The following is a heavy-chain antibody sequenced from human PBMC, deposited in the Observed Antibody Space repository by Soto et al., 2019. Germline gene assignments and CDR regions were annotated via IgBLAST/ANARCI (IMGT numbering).Heavy chain of an antibody. J-gene: IGHJ4*02. CDR1: GGSINSGGYY. V-gene: IGHV4-31*03. CDR2: IYYSGST. CDR3: ARGGGDYDSSGYPDY. D-gene: IGHD3-22*01. Sequence: PSETLSLTCTVSGGSINSGGYYWSWIRQHPGKGLEWIGYIYYSGSTYYNPSLKSRVTISVDTSKNQFSLKLSSVTAADTAVYYCARGGGDYDSSGYPDYWGQGTLVTASS.